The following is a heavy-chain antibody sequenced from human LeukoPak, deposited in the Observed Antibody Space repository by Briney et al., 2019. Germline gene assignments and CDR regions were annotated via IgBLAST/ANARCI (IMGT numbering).Heavy chain of an antibody. Sequence: GGSLRLSCAASGFTFSSYWMSWVRQAPGKGLEWVANIKQDGSEKYYVDSVKGRFTISRDNAKNSLYLQMNSLRAEDTAVYYCARAQYCSSTSCYLWADYWGQGTLVTVSS. J-gene: IGHJ4*02. V-gene: IGHV3-7*01. CDR3: ARAQYCSSTSCYLWADY. CDR2: IKQDGSEK. CDR1: GFTFSSYW. D-gene: IGHD2-2*01.